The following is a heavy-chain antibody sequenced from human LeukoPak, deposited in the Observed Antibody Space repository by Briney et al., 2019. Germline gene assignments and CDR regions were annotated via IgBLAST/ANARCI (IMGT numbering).Heavy chain of an antibody. D-gene: IGHD3-16*01. Sequence: SETLSLTCAVYGGSFRGYYWSWIRQPPGKGLEWIGEINHSGSTNYNPSLTSRVTISVDTSKNQFSLKLSSVTAADTAVYYCASATLYYDYVWGPTRDAFDIWGQGTMVTVSS. CDR3: ASATLYYDYVWGPTRDAFDI. J-gene: IGHJ3*02. CDR1: GGSFRGYY. CDR2: INHSGST. V-gene: IGHV4-34*01.